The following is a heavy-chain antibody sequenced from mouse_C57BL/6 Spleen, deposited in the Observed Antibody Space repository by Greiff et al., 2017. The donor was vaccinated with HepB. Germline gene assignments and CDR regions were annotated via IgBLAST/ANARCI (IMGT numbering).Heavy chain of an antibody. Sequence: VQLKESVAELVRPGASVKLSCTASGFNIKNTYMHWVKQRPEQGLEWIGRIDPANGNTKYAPKFQGKATITADTSSNTAYLQLSSLTSEDTAIYYCASLITTAYYAMDYWGQGTSVTVSS. CDR3: ASLITTAYYAMDY. V-gene: IGHV14-3*01. D-gene: IGHD1-1*01. CDR1: GFNIKNTY. CDR2: IDPANGNT. J-gene: IGHJ4*01.